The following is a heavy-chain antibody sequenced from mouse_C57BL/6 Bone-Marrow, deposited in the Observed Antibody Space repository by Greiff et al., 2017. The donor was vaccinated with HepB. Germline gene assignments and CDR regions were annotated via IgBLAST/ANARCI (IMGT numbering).Heavy chain of an antibody. V-gene: IGHV5-9*01. Sequence: DVMLVESGGGLVKPGGSLKLSCAASGFTFSSYTMPWVRQTPEKRLEWVATISRGGGNTYYPDSVKGRFTISRDNAKNTMYLQMSSLRSEDTALYYCAVHFRDSDGWDDWGQGTTLTFAS. CDR2: ISRGGGNT. CDR3: AVHFRDSDGWDD. CDR1: GFTFSSYT. D-gene: IGHD1-1*02. J-gene: IGHJ2*01.